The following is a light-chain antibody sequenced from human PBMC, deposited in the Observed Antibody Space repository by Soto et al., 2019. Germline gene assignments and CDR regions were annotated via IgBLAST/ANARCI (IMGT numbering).Light chain of an antibody. CDR3: SSYASDITHV. J-gene: IGLJ3*02. CDR2: EDS. CDR1: SSDVGAYNY. V-gene: IGLV2-14*01. Sequence: QSALTQPASVSGSPGQSITISCTGSSSDVGAYNYVSWYRQYPGKAPQVIIYEDSDRPSGISNRFSGSKSGNTASLTISGLQAEDEADYYCSSYASDITHVFGGGTKLTVL.